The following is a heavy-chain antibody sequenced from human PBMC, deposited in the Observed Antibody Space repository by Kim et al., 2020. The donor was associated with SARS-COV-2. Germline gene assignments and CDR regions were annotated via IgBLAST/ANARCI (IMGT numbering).Heavy chain of an antibody. V-gene: IGHV7-4-1*02. Sequence: YAQGLTGRFVFSLDTSVSTAYLQISSLKAEDTAVYYCARGSGSYLFTFDYWGQGTLVTVSS. CDR3: ARGSGSYLFTFDY. J-gene: IGHJ4*02. D-gene: IGHD3-10*01.